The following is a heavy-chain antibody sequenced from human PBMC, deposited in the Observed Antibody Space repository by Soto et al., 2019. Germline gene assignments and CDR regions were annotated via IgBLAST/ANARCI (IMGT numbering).Heavy chain of an antibody. CDR2: IKSKTDGGTT. CDR3: TKLATGNFDY. J-gene: IGHJ4*02. D-gene: IGHD1-1*01. V-gene: IGHV3-15*07. CDR1: GFTFSNAW. Sequence: EVQLVESGGGLVEPGGSLRLSCAASGFTFSNAWMNWVRQAPGKGLEWVGRIKSKTDGGTTEYAAPVKGRFTISRDDSKNTLLLQVTSLKTEDTAMYYCTKLATGNFDYWGQGTLVTVSS.